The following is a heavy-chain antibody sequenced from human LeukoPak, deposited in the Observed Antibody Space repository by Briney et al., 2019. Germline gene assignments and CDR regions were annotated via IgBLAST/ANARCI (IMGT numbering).Heavy chain of an antibody. J-gene: IGHJ4*02. D-gene: IGHD1-26*01. CDR3: ARPIVGATRGLLD. V-gene: IGHV4-39*01. CDR2: ISYSGTT. Sequence: SETLSLTCTVSGGSISSTSNYWGWIRQPPGKELEWIGSISYSGTTFYNPSLKSRVTISVDTSKNQFSLTLSSVTAADTAVYCCARPIVGATRGLLDWGQGTLVTVSS. CDR1: GGSISSTSNY.